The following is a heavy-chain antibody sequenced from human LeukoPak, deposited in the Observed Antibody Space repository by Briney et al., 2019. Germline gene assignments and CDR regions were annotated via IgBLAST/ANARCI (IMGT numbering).Heavy chain of an antibody. Sequence: SETLSLTCTVSGGSISSYYWSWIRQPPGKGLEWIGYIYYSGSTNYNPSLKSRVTISVDTSKNQFSLKLSSVTAADTAVYYCARVSGSSGWYYFDYWGQGTLVTVSS. J-gene: IGHJ4*02. CDR3: ARVSGSSGWYYFDY. D-gene: IGHD6-19*01. CDR2: IYYSGST. V-gene: IGHV4-59*12. CDR1: GGSISSYY.